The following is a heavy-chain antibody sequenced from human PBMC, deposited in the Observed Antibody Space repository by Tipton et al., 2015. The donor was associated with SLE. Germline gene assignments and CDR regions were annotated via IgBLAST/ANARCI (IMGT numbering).Heavy chain of an antibody. Sequence: TLSLTCTVSGGSMRSYYWSWIRQPPGKGLEWIGYIYYSGSTNYNPSLRSRVTISVDTSKNQFSLKLSSVTAADTAVYYCARPLYSSSWYNWFDPWGQGTLVIVSS. D-gene: IGHD6-13*01. CDR1: GGSMRSYY. CDR3: ARPLYSSSWYNWFDP. V-gene: IGHV4-59*12. CDR2: IYYSGST. J-gene: IGHJ5*02.